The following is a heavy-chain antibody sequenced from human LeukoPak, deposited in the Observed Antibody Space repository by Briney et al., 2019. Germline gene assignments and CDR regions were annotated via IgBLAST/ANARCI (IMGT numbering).Heavy chain of an antibody. J-gene: IGHJ5*02. CDR2: IYYSGST. CDR3: ARSYGSGRLHNWLDP. CDR1: GGSISNSLYY. Sequence: PSETMSLTCTVSGGSISNSLYYWAWIRQPPGKGPEWIGNIYYSGSTYYNPSLKSRLTMSVDMSKNQFSLKLSSVTAADTAVYYCARSYGSGRLHNWLDPWGQGTLVTVSS. D-gene: IGHD3-10*01. V-gene: IGHV4-39*01.